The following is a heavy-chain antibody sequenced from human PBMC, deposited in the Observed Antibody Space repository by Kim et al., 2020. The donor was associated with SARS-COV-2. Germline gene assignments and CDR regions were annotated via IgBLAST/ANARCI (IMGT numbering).Heavy chain of an antibody. D-gene: IGHD4-4*01. CDR2: ISTDGSGR. CDR1: GFIFSRYW. J-gene: IGHJ4*02. V-gene: IGHV3-74*01. Sequence: GGSLRLSCAASGFIFSRYWMHWVRQVPGKGLVWVSRISTDGSGRDYADSVKGRFTISRDNAKNTLYLQINSLRAEDTAVYFCTRVSDYSNYFDYWGQGTLVTVSS. CDR3: TRVSDYSNYFDY.